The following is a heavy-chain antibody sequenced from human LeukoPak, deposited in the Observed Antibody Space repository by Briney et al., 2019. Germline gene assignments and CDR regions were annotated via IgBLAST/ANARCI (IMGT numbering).Heavy chain of an antibody. Sequence: SETLCLTCTVSGGSISSSSYYWGWIRQPPGKGLEWIGSIYYSGSTYYNPSLKSRVTISVDTSKNQFSLKLSSVTAADTAVYYCARLYSPTNWFDPWGQGTLVTVSS. D-gene: IGHD4-11*01. J-gene: IGHJ5*02. CDR3: ARLYSPTNWFDP. CDR1: GGSISSSSYY. V-gene: IGHV4-39*01. CDR2: IYYSGST.